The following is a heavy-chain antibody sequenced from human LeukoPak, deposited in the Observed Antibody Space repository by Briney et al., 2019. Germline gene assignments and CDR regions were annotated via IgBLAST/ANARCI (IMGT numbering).Heavy chain of an antibody. V-gene: IGHV7-4-1*02. J-gene: IGHJ4*02. D-gene: IGHD6-6*01. CDR2: INTNTGNP. CDR1: GYSFTGSA. CDR3: ARTQYSSSSGVRFDY. Sequence: GASVKVSCKASGYSFTGSAMNWVRQAPGQGLEWMGWINTNTGNPTYAQGFTGRFVFSLDTSVSTAYLQISSLKAEDTAVYYCARTQYSSSSGVRFDYWGQGTLVTVSS.